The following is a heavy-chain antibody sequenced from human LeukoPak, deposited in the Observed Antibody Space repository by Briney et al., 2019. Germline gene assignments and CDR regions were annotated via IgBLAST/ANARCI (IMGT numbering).Heavy chain of an antibody. D-gene: IGHD3-22*01. CDR3: AKDLIVDYDAFDI. CDR2: IRYDGSNK. CDR1: GFTFSSYG. V-gene: IGHV3-30*02. J-gene: IGHJ3*02. Sequence: PGGSLRLSCAASGFTFSSYGMHWVRQAPGKGLEWVAFIRYDGSNKYYADSVKGRFTISRDNSKNTLYLQMNSLRAEDTAVYYCAKDLIVDYDAFDIWGQGTMVTVSS.